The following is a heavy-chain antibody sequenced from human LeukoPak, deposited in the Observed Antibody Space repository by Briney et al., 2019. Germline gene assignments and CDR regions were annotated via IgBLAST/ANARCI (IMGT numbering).Heavy chain of an antibody. Sequence: GGSLRLSCAASGFTFSSYWMSWVRQAPGKGLEWVANIKQDGSEKYYVDSVKGRFTISRDNAKNSLYLQMNSLRAEDTAVYYCAGRPITIAVAGPRAFDIWGQGTMVTVSS. V-gene: IGHV3-7*01. J-gene: IGHJ3*02. CDR3: AGRPITIAVAGPRAFDI. CDR2: IKQDGSEK. D-gene: IGHD6-19*01. CDR1: GFTFSSYW.